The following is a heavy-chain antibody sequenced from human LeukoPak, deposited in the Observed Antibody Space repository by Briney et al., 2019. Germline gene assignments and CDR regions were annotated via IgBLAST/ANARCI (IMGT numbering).Heavy chain of an antibody. D-gene: IGHD6-19*01. CDR2: IKQDGSEK. CDR1: GSTFSNYW. CDR3: AGGSGWSFDY. V-gene: IGHV3-7*01. J-gene: IGHJ4*02. Sequence: PGGSLRLSCAASGSTFSNYWMNWVRQAPGKWLEWVANIKQDGSEKYYVDSVKGRFTISRDNAKNSLYLQMNSLRAEDTAVYYCAGGSGWSFDYWGQGTLVTVSS.